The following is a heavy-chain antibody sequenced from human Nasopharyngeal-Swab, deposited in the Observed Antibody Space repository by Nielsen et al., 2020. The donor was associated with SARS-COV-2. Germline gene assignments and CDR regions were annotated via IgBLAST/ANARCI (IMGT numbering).Heavy chain of an antibody. D-gene: IGHD6-19*01. CDR1: GLKFDDYA. Sequence: SLKISCVASGLKFDDYAMHWVQQVPGKGLEWVSGISWNSGFRAQADSVQGRFFTSRDNAENSLDLQMNSLRPEDTGLYYCATSLIGAVADAYFDYWGQGTRVTVSS. J-gene: IGHJ4*02. V-gene: IGHV3-9*01. CDR2: ISWNSGFR. CDR3: ATSLIGAVADAYFDY.